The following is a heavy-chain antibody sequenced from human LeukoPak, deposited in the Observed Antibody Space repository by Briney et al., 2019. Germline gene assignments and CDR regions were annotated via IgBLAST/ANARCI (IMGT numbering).Heavy chain of an antibody. V-gene: IGHV1-18*01. J-gene: IGHJ1*01. Sequence: ASVKVSCKASGYTFTSYGISWVRQAPGQGLEWMGWISAYNGNTNYAQKLQGRVTMTTDTSTSTAYMELRSLRSEDTAVYYCARALFYGDYAEYFQHWGQGTLVTVSS. CDR3: ARALFYGDYAEYFQH. D-gene: IGHD4-17*01. CDR2: ISAYNGNT. CDR1: GYTFTSYG.